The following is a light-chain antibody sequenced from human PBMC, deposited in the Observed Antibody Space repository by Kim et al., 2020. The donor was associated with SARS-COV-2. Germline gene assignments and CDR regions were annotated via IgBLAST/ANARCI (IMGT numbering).Light chain of an antibody. J-gene: IGKJ1*01. CDR1: QSINKY. V-gene: IGKV1-39*01. Sequence: ASVGDGVTVTCRASQSINKYLNWYQQKPGRAPKLLIFAASTLQSRCPSRFSGGGSGTDFTIAFSSLQPEDFATYYCPQGYSTLWTFGQGTKVDIK. CDR2: AAS. CDR3: PQGYSTLWT.